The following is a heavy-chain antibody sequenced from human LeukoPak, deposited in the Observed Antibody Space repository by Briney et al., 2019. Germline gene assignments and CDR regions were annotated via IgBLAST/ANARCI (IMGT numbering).Heavy chain of an antibody. CDR3: AKSMTGLDDY. J-gene: IGHJ4*02. CDR1: GFTFSDFW. CDR2: INSGGTVT. D-gene: IGHD3-9*01. Sequence: GGSLRLSCAASGFTFSDFWMHWVRQAPGKGLVWVSRINSGGTVTNYADSVKGRLTISRDNAKNTLYLQMNSLRVEDTAVYFCAKSMTGLDDYWGQGTLVTVSS. V-gene: IGHV3-74*01.